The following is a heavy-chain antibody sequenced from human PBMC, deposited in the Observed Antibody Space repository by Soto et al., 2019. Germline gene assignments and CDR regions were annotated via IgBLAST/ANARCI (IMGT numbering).Heavy chain of an antibody. J-gene: IGHJ4*02. D-gene: IGHD6-19*01. Sequence: QVQLVQSGAEVKKPGASVKVSCKASGYTFSSYDINWVQQATGQGLEWMGWLNPNSGDTGYAQKFQGRVTLTRHTSINTAYIELSSLTSDDTAVYYCANSGGGWYLYWGQGNQANVSS. CDR1: GYTFSSYD. V-gene: IGHV1-8*01. CDR3: ANSGGGWYLY. CDR2: LNPNSGDT.